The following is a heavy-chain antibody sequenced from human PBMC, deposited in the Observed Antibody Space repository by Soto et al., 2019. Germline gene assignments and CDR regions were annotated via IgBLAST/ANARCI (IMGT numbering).Heavy chain of an antibody. V-gene: IGHV3-48*03. CDR1: GFTLSSYE. J-gene: IGHJ4*02. CDR3: ARGGGIHDPSVAAAGTPRYYFDY. CDR2: ISSSGSTI. D-gene: IGHD6-13*01. Sequence: GGSLRLSCAASGFTLSSYEMNWVRQAPGKGLEWVSYISSSGSTIYYADSVKGRFTISRDNAKNSLYLQMNSLRAEDTAVYYCARGGGIHDPSVAAAGTPRYYFDYWGQGTLVTVSS.